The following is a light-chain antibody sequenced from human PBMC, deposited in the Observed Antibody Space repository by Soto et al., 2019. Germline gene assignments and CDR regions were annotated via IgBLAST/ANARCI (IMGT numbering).Light chain of an antibody. Sequence: QSALTQPRSVSGSPGQSVTISCTGLSSDVAIYNRVSWYQQPPGTAPRLIIYEVSNRPPGVPGRFSGSRSGNTASLAISGLQAEDEADYYCCSYAGGHTWVFGTGTKVNV. CDR2: EVS. V-gene: IGLV2-18*02. CDR3: CSYAGGHTWV. CDR1: SSDVAIYNR. J-gene: IGLJ1*01.